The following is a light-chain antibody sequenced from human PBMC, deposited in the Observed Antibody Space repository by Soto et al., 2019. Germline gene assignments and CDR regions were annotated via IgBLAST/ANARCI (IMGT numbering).Light chain of an antibody. CDR3: QQYGSSIT. J-gene: IGKJ5*01. V-gene: IGKV3-20*01. Sequence: EILMTQYPATLSVSPGERATLSCRASQSVSSNLAWYQQKPGQAPRLLIYGASTRATGIPDRFTGRGSGTDFALTIRRLEPEDFAVYYCQQYGSSITFGQGTRLEI. CDR2: GAS. CDR1: QSVSSN.